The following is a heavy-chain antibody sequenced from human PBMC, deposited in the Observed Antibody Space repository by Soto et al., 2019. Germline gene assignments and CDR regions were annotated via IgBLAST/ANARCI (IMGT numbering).Heavy chain of an antibody. CDR3: ERGEERVAMPPGY. CDR1: GGSISSYY. D-gene: IGHD2-2*01. J-gene: IGHJ4*02. CDR2: IYYSGST. Sequence: PSETLSLTCTVSGGSISSYYWSWIRQPPGKGLEWIGYIYYSGSTNYNPSLKSRVTISVDTSKNQFSLKLSSVTAADTAVYYCERGEERVAMPPGYWGQGTLVTVSS. V-gene: IGHV4-59*01.